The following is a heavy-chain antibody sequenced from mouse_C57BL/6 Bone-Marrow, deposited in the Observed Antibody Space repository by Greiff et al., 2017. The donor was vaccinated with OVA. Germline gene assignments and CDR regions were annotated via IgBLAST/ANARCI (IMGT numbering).Heavy chain of an antibody. CDR2: IWRGGST. J-gene: IGHJ1*03. Sequence: VKLVESGPGLVQPSQSLSITCTVSGFSLTSYGVHWVRQSPGKGLEWLGVIWRGGSTDYNAAFMSSLSITKDNSKRQVFFKMNSLQADDTAIYYCAKAGGYYLWWYFDVWGTGTTVTVSS. CDR3: AKAGGYYLWWYFDV. V-gene: IGHV2-5*01. CDR1: GFSLTSYG. D-gene: IGHD2-3*01.